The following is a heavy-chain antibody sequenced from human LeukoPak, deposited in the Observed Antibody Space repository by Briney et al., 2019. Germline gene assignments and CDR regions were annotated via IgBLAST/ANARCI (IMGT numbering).Heavy chain of an antibody. CDR1: GFTFSSYG. CDR2: IWYDGSNK. V-gene: IGHV3-33*08. CDR3: ARDSALYCGGDCYSGFDY. Sequence: PGGSLRLSCAASGFTFSSYGMHWVRQAPGKGLEWVAVIWYDGSNKYYADSVKGRFTISRDNSKNTLYLQMNSLRAEDTAVYYCARDSALYCGGDCYSGFDYWGQGTLVTVSS. J-gene: IGHJ4*02. D-gene: IGHD2-21*02.